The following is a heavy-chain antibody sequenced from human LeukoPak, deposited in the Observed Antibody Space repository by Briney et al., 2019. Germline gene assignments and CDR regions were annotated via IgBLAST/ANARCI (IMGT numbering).Heavy chain of an antibody. CDR3: ARGYFDWFLDN. J-gene: IGHJ4*02. CDR2: IYYTGST. CDR1: GGAISRYY. V-gene: IGHV4-59*01. Sequence: PSETLSLTCTVSGGAISRYYWTWFRQPPGKGLEGIGYIYYTGSTNYNPSLDSRVTISVDMSKNQVSLNLKYVTAADTAVYYCARGYFDWFLDNWGRGTLVTVSS. D-gene: IGHD3-9*01.